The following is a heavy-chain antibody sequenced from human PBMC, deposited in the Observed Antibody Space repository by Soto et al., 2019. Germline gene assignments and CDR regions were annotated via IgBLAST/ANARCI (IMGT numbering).Heavy chain of an antibody. CDR1: GGSFSGYY. V-gene: IGHV4-34*01. D-gene: IGHD3-10*01. Sequence: QVQLQQWGAGLLKPSETLSLTCAVYGGSFSGYYWSWIRQPPGKGLEWIGEINHSGSTNYNPSLKSRVTISVDTSKNQFSLTLSSVTAADTAVYYCARGGLLWFGEVRYYYYYGMDVWGQGTTVTVSS. CDR2: INHSGST. J-gene: IGHJ6*02. CDR3: ARGGLLWFGEVRYYYYYGMDV.